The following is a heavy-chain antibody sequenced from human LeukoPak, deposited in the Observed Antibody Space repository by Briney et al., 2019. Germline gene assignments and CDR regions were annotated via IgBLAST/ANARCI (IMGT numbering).Heavy chain of an antibody. CDR2: IYSGGST. CDR3: ARGGDCLHY. Sequence: GGSLRLSCAASGFIFSSYAMSWVRQAPGKGLEWVSVIYSGGSTYYADSVKGRFTISRDNSKNTLYLQMNSLRAEDTAVYYCARGGDCLHYWGQGTLVTVSS. V-gene: IGHV3-53*01. CDR1: GFIFSSYA. D-gene: IGHD2-21*02. J-gene: IGHJ4*02.